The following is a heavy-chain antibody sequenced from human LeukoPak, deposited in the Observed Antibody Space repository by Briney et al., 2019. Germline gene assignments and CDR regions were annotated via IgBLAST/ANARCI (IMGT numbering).Heavy chain of an antibody. Sequence: SETLSLTCAVYGGSFSGYYWSWIRQPPGKGLEWIGEINHSGSTNYNPSLKSRVTISVDRSKNQFSLKLSSVTAADTAVYYCARGSGSSGSYYYYYMDVWGKGTTVTVSS. CDR1: GGSFSGYY. D-gene: IGHD6-19*01. V-gene: IGHV4-34*01. CDR3: ARGSGSSGSYYYYYMDV. J-gene: IGHJ6*03. CDR2: INHSGST.